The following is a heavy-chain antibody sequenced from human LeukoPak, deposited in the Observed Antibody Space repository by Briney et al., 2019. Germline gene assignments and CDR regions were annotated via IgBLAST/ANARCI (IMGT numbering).Heavy chain of an antibody. Sequence: GGSLRLSCAASGFTFSSYGMHWVRQAPGKGLEWVAFIRYDGSNKYYADSVKGRFTISRDNSKNTLYLQMNSLRAEDTAVYYCAKDGWGNYDSSGPFDYWGQGTLVTVSS. V-gene: IGHV3-30*02. CDR1: GFTFSSYG. CDR3: AKDGWGNYDSSGPFDY. D-gene: IGHD3-22*01. CDR2: IRYDGSNK. J-gene: IGHJ4*02.